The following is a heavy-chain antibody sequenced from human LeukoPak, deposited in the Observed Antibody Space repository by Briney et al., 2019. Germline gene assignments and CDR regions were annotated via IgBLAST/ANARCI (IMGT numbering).Heavy chain of an antibody. V-gene: IGHV4-4*07. D-gene: IGHD3-3*01. CDR2: ISTSGNT. Sequence: SSETLSLTCSVSSGFISNYYWSWIRQPAGKGLEWIGRISTSGNTNYSPSLKSRVTMSVDTSKNQFFLNLRSMTAADTAVYYCARDSRYYDFWSGYLDYWGQGALVTVSS. J-gene: IGHJ4*02. CDR1: SGFISNYY. CDR3: ARDSRYYDFWSGYLDY.